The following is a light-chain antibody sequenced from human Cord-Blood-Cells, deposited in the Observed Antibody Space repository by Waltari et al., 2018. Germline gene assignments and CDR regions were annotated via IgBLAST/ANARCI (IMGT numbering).Light chain of an antibody. CDR3: QQYYSTPIT. CDR1: QSFLYSSNNNNY. Sequence: DIVMTQSLDSLAVSLRARATINCKSRQSFLYSSNNNNYLAWYQQKPGQPPKLLIYWASTLESGVPDRFSGSGSGTDFTLTISSLQAEDVAVYYCQQYYSTPITFGQGTRLEIK. J-gene: IGKJ5*01. CDR2: WAS. V-gene: IGKV4-1*01.